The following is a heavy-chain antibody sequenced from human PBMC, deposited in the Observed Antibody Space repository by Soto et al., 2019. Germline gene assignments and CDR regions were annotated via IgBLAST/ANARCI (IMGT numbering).Heavy chain of an antibody. CDR3: GRDDFGLGLGH. J-gene: IGHJ4*01. CDR2: IWRDGSRT. V-gene: IGHV3-33*01. Sequence: PGGSLRLSCAASGFTFSTYGMHWVRLAPGKGLEWVSVIWRDGSRTYYADSVRGRFTVSRDNAKNTLYLQMNSLRVEDTGVYYCGRDDFGLGLGHWGLGTQVTVSP. D-gene: IGHD1-26*01. CDR1: GFTFSTYG.